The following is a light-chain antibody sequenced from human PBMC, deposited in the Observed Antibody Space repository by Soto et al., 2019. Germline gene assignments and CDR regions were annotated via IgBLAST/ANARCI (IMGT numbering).Light chain of an antibody. J-gene: IGLJ2*01. CDR2: EVS. V-gene: IGLV2-14*01. CDR1: SSDIGNYDF. CDR3: SSYTTRTSFII. Sequence: QSALTQPASVSGSPGQSITISCTGTSSDIGNYDFVSWYQQVPGTAPKAMIYEVSSRPSGVSNRFSGSKSGNTASLTISGLQAEDEAYHYCSSYTTRTSFIIFGGGTKVT.